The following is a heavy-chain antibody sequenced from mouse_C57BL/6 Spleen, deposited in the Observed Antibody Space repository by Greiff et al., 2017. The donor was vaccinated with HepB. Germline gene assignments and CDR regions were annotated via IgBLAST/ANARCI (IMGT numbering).Heavy chain of an antibody. D-gene: IGHD1-1*01. CDR2: IDPSDSYT. J-gene: IGHJ2*01. CDR3: ALITTVVGDY. V-gene: IGHV1-69*01. Sequence: VQLQQSGAELVMPGASVKLSCKASGYTFTSYWMHWVKQRPGQGLEWIGEIDPSDSYTNYNQKFKGKSTLTVDKSSSTAYMQLSSLTSEDSAVYYCALITTVVGDYWGQGTTLTVSS. CDR1: GYTFTSYW.